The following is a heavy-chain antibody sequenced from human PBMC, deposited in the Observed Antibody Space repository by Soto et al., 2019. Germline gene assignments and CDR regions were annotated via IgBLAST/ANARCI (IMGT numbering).Heavy chain of an antibody. CDR2: ISAYNGNT. CDR1: GYTFTSYG. V-gene: IGHV1-18*01. Sequence: QVQLVQSGAEVKKPGASVKVSCKASGYTFTSYGISWVRQAPGQGLEWMGWISAYNGNTNDAQKLKGRVTMTTDTSSSAAYMELGCLRSDGTAVDDGAGDRPRVAAAGMDVWGQGTTVTVSS. CDR3: AGDRPRVAAAGMDV. D-gene: IGHD6-13*01. J-gene: IGHJ6*02.